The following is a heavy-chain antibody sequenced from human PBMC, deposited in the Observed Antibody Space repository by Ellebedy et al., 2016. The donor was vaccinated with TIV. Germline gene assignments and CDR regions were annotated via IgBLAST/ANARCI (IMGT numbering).Heavy chain of an antibody. CDR2: IIPILGIA. CDR3: ARGYYYDSSGYPTASLEYYFDY. CDR1: GGTFSSYA. D-gene: IGHD3-22*01. V-gene: IGHV1-69*04. J-gene: IGHJ4*02. Sequence: AASVKVSCKASGGTFSSYAISWVRQAPGQGLEWMGRIIPILGIANYAQKFQGRVTMTRNTSISTAYMELSSLRSEDTAVYYCARGYYYDSSGYPTASLEYYFDYWGQGTLVTVSS.